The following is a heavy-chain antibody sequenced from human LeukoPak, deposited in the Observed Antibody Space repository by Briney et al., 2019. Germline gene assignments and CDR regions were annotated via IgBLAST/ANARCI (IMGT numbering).Heavy chain of an antibody. CDR1: GGSISSSSYY. CDR2: IYYSGST. V-gene: IGHV4-39*01. Sequence: TSETLSLTCTVSGGSISSSSYYWGWIRQPPGKGLEWIGSIYYSGSTYYNPSLKSRVTIPVDTSKNQFSLKLSSVTAADTAVYYCARQKIVVVPAADFDYWGQGTLVTVSS. D-gene: IGHD2-2*01. CDR3: ARQKIVVVPAADFDY. J-gene: IGHJ4*02.